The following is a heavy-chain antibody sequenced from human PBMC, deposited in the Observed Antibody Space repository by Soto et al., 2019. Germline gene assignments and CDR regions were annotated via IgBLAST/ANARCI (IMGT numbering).Heavy chain of an antibody. J-gene: IGHJ5*02. V-gene: IGHV1-18*01. D-gene: IGHD2-2*01. CDR2: ISDYTDTP. Sequence: ASVKVSCKASCYNFTNFGVTWGRRAPAQELERMGWISDYTDTPNYAQKFKGRVTMTIDTSTSTAYMGLRSLTSDDTAVYYCARVIPGVEAWFDPWGQGTLVTVSS. CDR3: ARVIPGVEAWFDP. CDR1: CYNFTNFG.